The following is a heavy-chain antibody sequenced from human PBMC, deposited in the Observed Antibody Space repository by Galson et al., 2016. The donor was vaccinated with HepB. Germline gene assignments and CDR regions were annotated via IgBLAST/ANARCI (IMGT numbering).Heavy chain of an antibody. CDR2: IHYSGST. D-gene: IGHD3-16*01. CDR3: ARRGRRGCFDY. Sequence: SETLSLTCTVSGGSISSSSYYWGWIRQPPGKGLEWIGSIHYSGSTYYNPSLKRRVTIYVDTSKNQFSLKLSSVTAADTAVYYCARRGRRGCFDYWGQGTLVAVSS. CDR1: GGSISSSSYY. J-gene: IGHJ4*02. V-gene: IGHV4-39*01.